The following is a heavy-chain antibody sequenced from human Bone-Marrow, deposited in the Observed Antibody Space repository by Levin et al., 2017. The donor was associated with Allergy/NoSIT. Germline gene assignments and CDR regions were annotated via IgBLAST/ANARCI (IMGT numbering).Heavy chain of an antibody. D-gene: IGHD3-22*01. V-gene: IGHV3-21*01. CDR1: GFSISTYS. CDR2: ISSSSDYI. J-gene: IGHJ6*02. CDR3: ARDRTYYDTSSYYYGMDV. Sequence: GGSLRLSCAASGFSISTYSMDWVRQAPGKGLEWVSAISSSSDYIYYAGSVKGRFTISRDNAKNSLYLEMSSLTAEDTAVYYCARDRTYYDTSSYYYGMDVWGQGTTVTVSS.